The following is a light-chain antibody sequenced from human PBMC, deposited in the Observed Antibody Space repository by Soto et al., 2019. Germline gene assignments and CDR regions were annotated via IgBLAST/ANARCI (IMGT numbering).Light chain of an antibody. V-gene: IGKV3-20*01. Sequence: EIGLTQSPATVSVSPGEGATLSCRASQSVSSKLAWYQQKPGQAPRLLIYGASTRATGIPDRFSGSGSGTDFTLTISRLEPEDFAVYYCQQYVSSPWAFGQGTKVDIK. J-gene: IGKJ1*01. CDR1: QSVSSK. CDR2: GAS. CDR3: QQYVSSPWA.